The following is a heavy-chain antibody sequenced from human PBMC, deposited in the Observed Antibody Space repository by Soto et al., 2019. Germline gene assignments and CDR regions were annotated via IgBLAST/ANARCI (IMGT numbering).Heavy chain of an antibody. CDR3: ARDILLWFGELTGACDY. V-gene: IGHV3-7*01. D-gene: IGHD3-10*01. Sequence: GGSLRLSCAASGFTFSSYWMSWVRQAPGKGLEWVANIKQDGSEKYYVDSVKGRFTISRDNAKNSLYLQMNSLRAEDTAVYYCARDILLWFGELTGACDYWGQGTLVTVSS. J-gene: IGHJ4*02. CDR2: IKQDGSEK. CDR1: GFTFSSYW.